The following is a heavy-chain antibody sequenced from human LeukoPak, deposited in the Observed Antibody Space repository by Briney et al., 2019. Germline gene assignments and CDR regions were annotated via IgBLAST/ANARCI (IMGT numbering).Heavy chain of an antibody. CDR3: ARDGGSSAWFEYFQH. CDR2: IYSGGST. CDR1: GFTVSSNY. Sequence: GGSLRLSCAASGFTVSSNYMSWVRQAPGKGLEWVSVIYSGGSTYYADSVKGRFTISRDNSKNTLYLQMNSLRAEDTAVYYCARDGGSSAWFEYFQHWGQGTLIIVSS. V-gene: IGHV3-53*01. D-gene: IGHD6-19*01. J-gene: IGHJ1*01.